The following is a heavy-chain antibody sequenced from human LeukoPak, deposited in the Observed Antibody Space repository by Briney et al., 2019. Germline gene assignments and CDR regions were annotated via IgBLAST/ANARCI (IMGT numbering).Heavy chain of an antibody. CDR1: GLSFEHYF. J-gene: IGHJ5*02. CDR3: ARLVVVPAAILGWFDP. Sequence: SETLSLTCTVSGLSFEHYFWSWIRQPPGKGLEWTGYIYTSGSTNYNPSLKSRVTISVDTSKNQFSLKLSSVTAADTAVYYCARLVVVPAAILGWFDPWGQGTLVTVSS. D-gene: IGHD2-2*02. V-gene: IGHV4-4*09. CDR2: IYTSGST.